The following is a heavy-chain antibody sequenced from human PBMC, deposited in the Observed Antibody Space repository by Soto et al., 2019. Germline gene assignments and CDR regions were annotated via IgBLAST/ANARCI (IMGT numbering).Heavy chain of an antibody. D-gene: IGHD2-2*01. CDR2: IKQDGSEK. Sequence: GGSLRLSCAASGFTFSSYWMSWVRQAPGKGLEGVANIKQDGSEKYYVDSVKGRFTISRENAKTSLYRQMNSLRAEDTPVYYSARDPIQLWFDYLGQGTLVTVSS. CDR1: GFTFSSYW. V-gene: IGHV3-7*03. J-gene: IGHJ5*01. CDR3: ARDPIQLWFDY.